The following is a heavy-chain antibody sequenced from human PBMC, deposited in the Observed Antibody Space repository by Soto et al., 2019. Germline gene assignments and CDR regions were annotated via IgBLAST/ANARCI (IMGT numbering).Heavy chain of an antibody. CDR1: GGSFSAYY. CDR3: ARHDYGDNESAFDI. D-gene: IGHD4-17*01. J-gene: IGHJ3*02. V-gene: IGHV4-34*01. CDR2: IYYSGST. Sequence: SETLSLTCAVYGGSFSAYYWSWVRQPPGKGLEWIGSIYYSGSTYYNPSLKSRVTISVDTSKNQFSLKLSSVTAADTAVYYCARHDYGDNESAFDIWGQGTMVTVSS.